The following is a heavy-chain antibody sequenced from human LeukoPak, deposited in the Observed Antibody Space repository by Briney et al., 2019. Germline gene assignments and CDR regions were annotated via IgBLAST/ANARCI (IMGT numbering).Heavy chain of an antibody. Sequence: SETLCLTCTVSGGSISSYYWSWIRQPPGKGLEWIGYIYYSGSTNYNPSLKSRVTISVDTSKNQFSLKLSSVTAADTAVYYCARDLGLGNWFDLWGQGTLVTVSS. CDR1: GGSISSYY. D-gene: IGHD3/OR15-3a*01. CDR3: ARDLGLGNWFDL. CDR2: IYYSGST. J-gene: IGHJ5*02. V-gene: IGHV4-59*01.